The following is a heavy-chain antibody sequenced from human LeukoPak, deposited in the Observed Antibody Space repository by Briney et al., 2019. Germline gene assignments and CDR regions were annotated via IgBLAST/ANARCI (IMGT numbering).Heavy chain of an antibody. V-gene: IGHV3-66*03. CDR3: AKEAERYSYVEENFDY. Sequence: GGSLRLSCAASGFTVSSNYMSWVRQAPGKGLEWVSVTYSNGRTYYADSVKGRFTISRDISKNTLYLQMNSLRAEDTAVYYCAKEAERYSYVEENFDYWGQGTLVTVSS. D-gene: IGHD5-18*01. CDR1: GFTVSSNY. CDR2: TYSNGRT. J-gene: IGHJ4*02.